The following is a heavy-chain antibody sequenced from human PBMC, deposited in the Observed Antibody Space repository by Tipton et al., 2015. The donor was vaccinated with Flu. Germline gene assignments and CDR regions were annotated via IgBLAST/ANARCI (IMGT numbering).Heavy chain of an antibody. D-gene: IGHD4-11*01. CDR3: ARRDYSNYVSDPRNWFDP. Sequence: TLSLTCTVSGGSIRTSGFYWSWIRQLPGKGLEWIGYIYHNGDTHYNPSVKSRVTISVDTSKNQFSLRLTSVTAADTAVYYCARRDYSNYVSDPRNWFDPWGPGTLVTVSS. V-gene: IGHV4-30-4*08. J-gene: IGHJ5*01. CDR1: GGSIRTSGFY. CDR2: IYHNGDT.